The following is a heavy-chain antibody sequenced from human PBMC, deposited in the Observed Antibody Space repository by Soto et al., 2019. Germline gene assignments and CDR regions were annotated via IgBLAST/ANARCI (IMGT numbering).Heavy chain of an antibody. CDR1: GGSISSADYY. CDR2: FHSSGAT. CDR3: TSIWFGDFDY. D-gene: IGHD3-10*01. V-gene: IGHV4-30-4*01. J-gene: IGHJ4*01. Sequence: SETLSLTCTVSGGSISSADYYWSWIRQPPGKGLEWIGYFHSSGATYKDPSLKSRVTISVDTSKNQISLKLDSVTAADTAVYYCTSIWFGDFDYWGHGTLVTVSS.